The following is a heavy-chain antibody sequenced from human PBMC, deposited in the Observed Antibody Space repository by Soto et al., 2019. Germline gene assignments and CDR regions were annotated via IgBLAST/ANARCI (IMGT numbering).Heavy chain of an antibody. CDR3: AKGVPSPTQHAFDI. J-gene: IGHJ3*02. CDR2: ISYDGSHK. Sequence: QVHLVESGGGVVQPGRSLRLSCAASGFSFSSYDMHWVRQAPGKGLEWVAMISYDGSHKYFSDSVKGRLTISRDNSKNTVSLEMNSLRTKDTAAYYCAKGVPSPTQHAFDIWGQGTMVTVSS. V-gene: IGHV3-30*18. CDR1: GFSFSSYD.